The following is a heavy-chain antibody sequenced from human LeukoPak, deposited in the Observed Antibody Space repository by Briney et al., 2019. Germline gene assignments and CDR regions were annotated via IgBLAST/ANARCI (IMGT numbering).Heavy chain of an antibody. V-gene: IGHV3-23*01. Sequence: AGGSLRLSCAASGFTFSTYAMSWVRQAPGKGLEWVSGISGSGGSTYYADSVKGRFTISRDNSRNTLYLQMNSLRAGDTAIYYCAKSRSATAMGAYFDYWGQGTLVTVSS. CDR3: AKSRSATAMGAYFDY. D-gene: IGHD5-18*01. J-gene: IGHJ4*02. CDR1: GFTFSTYA. CDR2: ISGSGGST.